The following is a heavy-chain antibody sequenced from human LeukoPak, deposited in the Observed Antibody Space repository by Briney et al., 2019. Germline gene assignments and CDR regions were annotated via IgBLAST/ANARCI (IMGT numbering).Heavy chain of an antibody. J-gene: IGHJ5*02. CDR3: ARDITMIVVVFQSNWFDP. CDR2: IYHGRST. Sequence: PSETLSLTCTVSGYSISSGYYWGWSRQPPGEGLEWIGIIYHGRSTYYNPSLKSRVTISVDTSKNQFSLKLSSVRAADTAVYYCARDITMIVVVFQSNWFDPWGQGTLVTVSS. CDR1: GYSISSGYY. D-gene: IGHD3-22*01. V-gene: IGHV4-38-2*02.